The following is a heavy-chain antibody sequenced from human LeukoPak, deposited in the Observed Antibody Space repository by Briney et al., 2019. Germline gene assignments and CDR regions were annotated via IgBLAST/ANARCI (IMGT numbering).Heavy chain of an antibody. CDR3: ARIRDGYNDAYDI. CDR2: INPGGDNT. V-gene: IGHV1-46*01. J-gene: IGHJ3*02. CDR1: GGTFSSYA. D-gene: IGHD5-24*01. Sequence: EASVKVSCKASGGTFSSYAISWVRQAPGQRLEWMGLINPGGDNTKYAQNFQGRVTMTSDTSARTVYMELSSLSSEDTAIYYCARIRDGYNDAYDIWGQGTVVTVPS.